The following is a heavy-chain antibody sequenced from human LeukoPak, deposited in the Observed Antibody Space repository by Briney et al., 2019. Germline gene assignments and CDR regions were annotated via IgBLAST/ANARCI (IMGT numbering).Heavy chain of an antibody. CDR2: INPNSGGT. CDR1: GYTFTGCY. CDR3: AREVGGSYSYYFDY. V-gene: IGHV1-2*06. D-gene: IGHD1-26*01. Sequence: VASVKVSCKASGYTFTGCYIHWVRQAPGQGLEWMGRINPNSGGTNYAQKFQGRVTMTRDTSISTAYMELSSLTSDDTAVYYCAREVGGSYSYYFDYWGQGTLVTVSS. J-gene: IGHJ4*02.